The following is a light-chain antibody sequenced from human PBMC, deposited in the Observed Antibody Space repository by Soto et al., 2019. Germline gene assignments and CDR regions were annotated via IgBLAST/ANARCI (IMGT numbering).Light chain of an antibody. Sequence: EIVMTQSPATLSVSPGESATLSCRASQRISTNLAWYQHKRGQAPRLLIYGASTRATGIPARFSGSGSETEFTLTISYLEPEDFAVYYCQQHSNWPQTFGQGTKVDIK. J-gene: IGKJ1*01. CDR1: QRISTN. CDR3: QQHSNWPQT. CDR2: GAS. V-gene: IGKV3D-15*01.